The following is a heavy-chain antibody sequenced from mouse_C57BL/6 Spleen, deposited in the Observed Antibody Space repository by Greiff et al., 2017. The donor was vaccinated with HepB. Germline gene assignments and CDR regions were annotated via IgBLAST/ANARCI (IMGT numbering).Heavy chain of an antibody. J-gene: IGHJ3*01. CDR1: GYAFSSYW. CDR3: ARSDGNYEVAY. D-gene: IGHD2-1*01. CDR2: IYPGDGDT. Sequence: QVQLKESGAELVKPGASVKISCKASGYAFSSYWMNWVKQRPGKGLEWIGQIYPGDGDTNYNGKFKGKATLTADKSSSTAYMQLSSLTSEDSAVYFCARSDGNYEVAYWGQGTLVTVSA. V-gene: IGHV1-80*01.